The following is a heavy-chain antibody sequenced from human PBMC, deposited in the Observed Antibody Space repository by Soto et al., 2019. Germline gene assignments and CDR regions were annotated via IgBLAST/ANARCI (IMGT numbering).Heavy chain of an antibody. CDR1: GGTFSSYT. Sequence: SVKVSCKASGGTFSSYTISWVRRAPGQGLEWMGRIIPILGIANYAQKFQGRVTITADKSTSTAYMELSRLRSEDTAVYYCARGAHSSILLVDYWGQGTLVTVSS. CDR2: IIPILGIA. V-gene: IGHV1-69*02. J-gene: IGHJ4*02. CDR3: ARGAHSSILLVDY. D-gene: IGHD2-15*01.